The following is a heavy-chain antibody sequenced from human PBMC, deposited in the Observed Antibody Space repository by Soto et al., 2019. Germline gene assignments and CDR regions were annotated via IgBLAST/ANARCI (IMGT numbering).Heavy chain of an antibody. Sequence: GSLRLSCAVSGFTFSDYYMSWIRQAPGKGLEWVSYISSRGSSIYYADSVEGRFTISRDNAKNSLYLQMNGLRAEDTAVYYCARGYYDFWSGYYISPYGMDVWGQGTTVTVSS. J-gene: IGHJ6*02. CDR3: ARGYYDFWSGYYISPYGMDV. CDR2: ISSRGSSI. CDR1: GFTFSDYY. V-gene: IGHV3-11*01. D-gene: IGHD3-3*01.